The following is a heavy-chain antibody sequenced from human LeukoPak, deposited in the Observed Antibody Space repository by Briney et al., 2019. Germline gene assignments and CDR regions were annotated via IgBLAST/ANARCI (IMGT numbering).Heavy chain of an antibody. Sequence: PSETLSLTCSVSGGAISIYYWSWIRQPPGKGLEWIGYIYNSGSTNYNPSLKSRVTISVDTSKNPFSLNLGSVTAADTAVYYCVRDRELNYWGQGTLVTVSS. D-gene: IGHD3-10*01. CDR1: GGAISIYY. CDR3: VRDRELNY. CDR2: IYNSGST. V-gene: IGHV4-59*01. J-gene: IGHJ4*02.